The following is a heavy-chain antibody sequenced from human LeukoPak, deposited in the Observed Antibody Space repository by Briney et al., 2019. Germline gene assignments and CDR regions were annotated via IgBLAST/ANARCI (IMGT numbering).Heavy chain of an antibody. Sequence: APVKVSCKASGYIFTTYAMHWVRQAPGQRLEWMGWINAANGNTKLSQKFQDRITIIRDKSANTAYMELSSLRSEDTAVYYCARDRIGYEYYNGMDVWGQGTTVTVS. J-gene: IGHJ6*02. CDR3: ARDRIGYEYYNGMDV. CDR2: INAANGNT. CDR1: GYIFTTYA. D-gene: IGHD2/OR15-2a*01. V-gene: IGHV1-3*01.